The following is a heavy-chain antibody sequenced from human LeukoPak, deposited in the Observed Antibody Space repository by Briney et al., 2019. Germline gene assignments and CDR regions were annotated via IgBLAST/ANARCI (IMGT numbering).Heavy chain of an antibody. CDR1: GGSISSSSYY. J-gene: IGHJ4*02. CDR2: IYYSGST. V-gene: IGHV4-39*02. Sequence: SETLSLTCTVSGGSISSSSYYWGWIRQPPGKGLEWIGSIYYSGSTYYNPSLKSRVTISVDTSKNQFSLKLSSVTAADTAVYYCAREGGDYGDYDFDYWGQGTLVTVSS. D-gene: IGHD4-17*01. CDR3: AREGGDYGDYDFDY.